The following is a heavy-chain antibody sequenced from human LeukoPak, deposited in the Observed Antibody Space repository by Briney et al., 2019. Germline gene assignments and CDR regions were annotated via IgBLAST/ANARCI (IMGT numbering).Heavy chain of an antibody. CDR3: ATLPYYYDSSGSYYFDY. V-gene: IGHV3-23*01. J-gene: IGHJ4*02. CDR1: GFTFSSYG. Sequence: GGSLRLSCAASGFTFSSYGMSWVRQAPGKGLEWVSAISGSGGSTYYADSVKGRFTISRDNSKNTLYLQMNSLRVEDTAVYYCATLPYYYDSSGSYYFDYWGQGTLVTVSS. CDR2: ISGSGGST. D-gene: IGHD3-22*01.